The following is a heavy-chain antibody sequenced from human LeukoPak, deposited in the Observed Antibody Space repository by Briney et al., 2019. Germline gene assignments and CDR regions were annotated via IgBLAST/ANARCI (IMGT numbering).Heavy chain of an antibody. CDR1: GFTFSSDW. CDR2: IKEDGSES. J-gene: IGHJ6*02. CDR3: ARDLQGYSSSWVYNYYYYGMDV. V-gene: IGHV3-7*01. Sequence: GGSLRLSCAVSGFTFSSDWMTWVRQAPGKGLEWVANIKEDGSESYYVDSVKGRFTISRDNSKNTLYLQMNSLRAEDTAVYYCARDLQGYSSSWVYNYYYYGMDVWGQGTTVTVSS. D-gene: IGHD6-13*01.